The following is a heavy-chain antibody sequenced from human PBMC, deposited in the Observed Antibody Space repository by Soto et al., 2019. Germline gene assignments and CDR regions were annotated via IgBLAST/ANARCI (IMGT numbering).Heavy chain of an antibody. D-gene: IGHD1-1*01. CDR1: GFTFSSYA. CDR3: AKAWRPDYYYYYGMDV. CDR2: ISGSGGST. J-gene: IGHJ6*02. Sequence: PGGSLRLSCAASGFTFSSYAMSWVRQAPGKGLEWVSAISGSGGSTYYADSVKGRFTISRDNSKNTLYLQMNSLRAEDTAIYYCAKAWRPDYYYYYGMDVWGQGTTVTVSS. V-gene: IGHV3-23*01.